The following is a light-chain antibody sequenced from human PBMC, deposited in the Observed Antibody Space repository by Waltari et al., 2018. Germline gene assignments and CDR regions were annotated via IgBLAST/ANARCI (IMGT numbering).Light chain of an antibody. CDR1: QSVLYSSNNKNY. Sequence: DIVMTQSPDSLAVSLGERATFNCRSSQSVLYSSNNKNYLAWYQQKPGQPPKLLIYWASTRESGVPDRFSGGESGTDFTLTISSLQAEDVAVYYCQQYYGYQWTFGQGTKVEIK. V-gene: IGKV4-1*01. J-gene: IGKJ1*01. CDR2: WAS. CDR3: QQYYGYQWT.